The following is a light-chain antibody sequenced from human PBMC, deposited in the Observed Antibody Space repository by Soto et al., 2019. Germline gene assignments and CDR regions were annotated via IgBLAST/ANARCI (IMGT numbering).Light chain of an antibody. V-gene: IGLV1-40*01. CDR1: SSNIGAGYD. J-gene: IGLJ2*01. CDR2: GNS. CDR3: QSYDSSLDVV. Sequence: QSVLTQPPSVSGAPGQRVTISCTESSSNIGAGYDVHWYQQLPGTAPKLLIYGNSNRPSGVPDRFSGSKSGTSASLAITGLHAEDEADYYCQSYDSSLDVVFGGGT.